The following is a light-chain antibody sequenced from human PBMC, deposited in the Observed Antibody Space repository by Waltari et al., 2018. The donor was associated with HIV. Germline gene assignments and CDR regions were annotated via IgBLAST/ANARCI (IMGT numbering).Light chain of an antibody. V-gene: IGLV3-21*02. CDR1: NIGSQS. CDR3: QVWHSNSDHVV. Sequence: SYVLTQPPSVSVAPGQTARITCEGNNIGSQSVHWYQQRPGQAPALVVHDDSDRPSGIPERFSGSNSGNTDTLTISRVEAGDEADYYCQVWHSNSDHVVFGGGTKLTGL. CDR2: DDS. J-gene: IGLJ2*01.